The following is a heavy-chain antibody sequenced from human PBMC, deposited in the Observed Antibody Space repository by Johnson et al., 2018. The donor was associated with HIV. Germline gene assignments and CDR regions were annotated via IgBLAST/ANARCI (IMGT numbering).Heavy chain of an antibody. D-gene: IGHD3-22*01. CDR3: AGVYYYDSSGYNAFDS. Sequence: QMQLVESGGGLVQPGGSLRLSCAASGFTFSSYAMHWVRQAPGKGLEWVAVISYDGSNKYYADSVKARFTITRDNSKNTLYLQMNSLRAEDTAVYYCAGVYYYDSSGYNAFDSWGQGTMVTVSS. J-gene: IGHJ3*02. V-gene: IGHV3-30*04. CDR1: GFTFSSYA. CDR2: ISYDGSNK.